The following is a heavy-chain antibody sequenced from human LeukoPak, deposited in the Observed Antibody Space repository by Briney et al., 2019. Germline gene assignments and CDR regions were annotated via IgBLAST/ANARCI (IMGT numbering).Heavy chain of an antibody. CDR1: GFTFGSYA. J-gene: IGHJ4*02. V-gene: IGHV3-30-3*01. CDR2: IPYHGSNK. Sequence: PGGSLRLSCAASGFTFGSYAMHWVRQAPGKGLEWVAVIPYHGSNKYYADSVKGRFTISRDNSKKTVFLQINSLRAEDTAVYYCARGMYYYDSSDIGGGYYFDYWGQGTLVTVSS. D-gene: IGHD3-22*01. CDR3: ARGMYYYDSSDIGGGYYFDY.